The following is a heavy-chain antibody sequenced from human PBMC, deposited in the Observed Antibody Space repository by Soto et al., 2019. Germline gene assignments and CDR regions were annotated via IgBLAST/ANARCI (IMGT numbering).Heavy chain of an antibody. CDR3: ASHKLVPPQKFDY. D-gene: IGHD6-6*01. CDR2: ISSSSSYI. CDR1: GFTFSSYS. V-gene: IGHV3-21*01. Sequence: PGGSLRLSCAASGFTFSSYSMNWVRQAPGKGLEWVSSISSSSSYIYYADPVKGRFTISRDNAKNSLYLQMNSLRAEDTAVYYCASHKLVPPQKFDYWGQGTLVTVSS. J-gene: IGHJ4*02.